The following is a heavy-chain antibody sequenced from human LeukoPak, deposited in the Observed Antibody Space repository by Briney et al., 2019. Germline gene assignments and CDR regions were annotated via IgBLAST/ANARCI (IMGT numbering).Heavy chain of an antibody. D-gene: IGHD6-19*01. V-gene: IGHV3-7*01. CDR1: GFPFSTYY. CDR3: ARWLYSSGWAIDY. J-gene: IGHJ4*02. Sequence: GGSLRLSCVASGFPFSTYYMSWVRQGPGKGLEWVANIRHDGSGQFYADSVKGRFSISRDNAKNSLYLQLDSLRVEDTAIYYCARWLYSSGWAIDYWGQGTLVTVSS. CDR2: IRHDGSGQ.